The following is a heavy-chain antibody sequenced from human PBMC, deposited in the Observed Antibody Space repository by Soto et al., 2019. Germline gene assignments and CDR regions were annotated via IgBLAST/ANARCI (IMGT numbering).Heavy chain of an antibody. V-gene: IGHV3-30*03. Sequence: GGSLRLSCAASGFTFSSYGMHWVRQAPGKGLEWVAVISYDGSNKYYADSVKGRFTISRDNSKNTLYLQMNSLRAEDTAVYYCARGLGKHYYYSGMDVWGQGNTVTVSS. J-gene: IGHJ6*02. D-gene: IGHD6-13*01. CDR1: GFTFSSYG. CDR2: ISYDGSNK. CDR3: ARGLGKHYYYSGMDV.